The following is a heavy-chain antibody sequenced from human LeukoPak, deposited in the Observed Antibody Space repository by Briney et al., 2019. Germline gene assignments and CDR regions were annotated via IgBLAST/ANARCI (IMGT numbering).Heavy chain of an antibody. J-gene: IGHJ3*02. V-gene: IGHV4-59*01. CDR3: AREVRGYYDSSGKPYDAFDI. CDR1: GGSISSYY. Sequence: SETLSLTCTVSGGSISSYYWSWIRQPPGKGLEWIGYIYYSGSTNYNPSLKSRVTISVDTSKDQFSLKLSSVTAADTAVYYCAREVRGYYDSSGKPYDAFDIWGQGTMVTVSS. D-gene: IGHD3-22*01. CDR2: IYYSGST.